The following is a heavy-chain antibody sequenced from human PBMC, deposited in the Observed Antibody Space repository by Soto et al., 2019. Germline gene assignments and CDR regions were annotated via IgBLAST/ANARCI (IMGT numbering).Heavy chain of an antibody. D-gene: IGHD3-10*01. CDR3: VGGQYYFDY. CDR2: ISSDGSDK. Sequence: QVQLVESGGGVVQPGRSLRLSCAASGFPFTSYGMHWVREGPDKGLEWVAIISSDGSDKYYADSVKGRFTISRDNSKNTLYLQMISLRPEDTALYYCVGGQYYFDYRGQGTLVIVSS. CDR1: GFPFTSYG. V-gene: IGHV3-30*03. J-gene: IGHJ4*02.